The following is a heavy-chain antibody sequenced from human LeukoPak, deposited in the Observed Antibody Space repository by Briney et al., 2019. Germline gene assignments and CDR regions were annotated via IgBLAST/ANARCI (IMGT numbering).Heavy chain of an antibody. CDR3: AREDYYDSGSNDY. V-gene: IGHV5-51*01. CDR2: IFPGDSDT. CDR1: GYSFSSYW. Sequence: GESLKISCKSSGYSFSSYWIAWVRQMPGKGLEWMGIIFPGDSDTRYSPSFQGQVTISADKSISTAYLHWTSLKASDTAMYYCAREDYYDSGSNDYWGQGTLVTVSS. D-gene: IGHD3-22*01. J-gene: IGHJ4*02.